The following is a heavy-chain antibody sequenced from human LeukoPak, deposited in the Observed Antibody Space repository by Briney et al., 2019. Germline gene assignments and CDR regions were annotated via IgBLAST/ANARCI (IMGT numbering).Heavy chain of an antibody. J-gene: IGHJ4*02. Sequence: SETLSLTCAVSGGSISSSNWWSWVRPPPGKGLEWIGEIYHSESTNYNPSLKSRVTFSVDKSKNQFSLKLSSVTAADTAVYYCARFNDRVGANTLDYWGQGTLVTVSS. CDR3: ARFNDRVGANTLDY. D-gene: IGHD1-26*01. V-gene: IGHV4-4*02. CDR2: IYHSEST. CDR1: GGSISSSNW.